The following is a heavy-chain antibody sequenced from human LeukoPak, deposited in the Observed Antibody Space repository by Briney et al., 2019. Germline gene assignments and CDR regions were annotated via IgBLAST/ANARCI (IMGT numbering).Heavy chain of an antibody. CDR3: ARSPERGPPWIPNY. V-gene: IGHV4-59*01. CDR2: IYYSGST. CDR1: GGSISSYY. D-gene: IGHD5-18*01. Sequence: SETLSLTCTVSGGSISSYYWSWIRQPPGKGLEWIGYIYYSGSTNFNPSLKSRVTISVDTSKNQFSLKLSSVTAADTAVYYCARSPERGPPWIPNYWGQGTLVTVSP. J-gene: IGHJ4*02.